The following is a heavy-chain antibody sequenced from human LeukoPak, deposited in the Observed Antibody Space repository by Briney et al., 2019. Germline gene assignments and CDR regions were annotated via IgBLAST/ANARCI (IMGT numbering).Heavy chain of an antibody. J-gene: IGHJ4*02. CDR3: ARDHGHYGDSTPSSG. Sequence: RGGSLRLSCAASEFSISTYWMSWVRQAPGKGLEWVSYISSSGSTIYYADSVKGRFTISRDNAKNSLYLQMNSLRAEDTAVYYCARDHGHYGDSTPSSGWGQGTLVTVSS. CDR1: EFSISTYW. V-gene: IGHV3-11*01. CDR2: ISSSGSTI. D-gene: IGHD4-17*01.